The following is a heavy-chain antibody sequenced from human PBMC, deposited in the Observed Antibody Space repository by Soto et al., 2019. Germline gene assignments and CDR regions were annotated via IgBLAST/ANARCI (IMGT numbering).Heavy chain of an antibody. CDR3: AKDLRVAGTFDV. CDR1: GFTFSSYG. J-gene: IGHJ3*01. D-gene: IGHD6-19*01. Sequence: QVQLVESGGGVVQPGRSLRLSCAASGFTFSSYGMHWVRQAPGKGLEWVAVVSYDGSNKYYADSVKGRFTISRDNSKNTLYLLMNSLRAEDTAVYYCAKDLRVAGTFDVWGQGTMVTVSS. CDR2: VSYDGSNK. V-gene: IGHV3-30*18.